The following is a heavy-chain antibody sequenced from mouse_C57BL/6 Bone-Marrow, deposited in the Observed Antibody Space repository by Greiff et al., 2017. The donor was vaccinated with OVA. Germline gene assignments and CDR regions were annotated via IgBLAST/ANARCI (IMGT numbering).Heavy chain of an antibody. CDR1: EYEFPSHD. J-gene: IGHJ3*01. Sequence: EVQLVESGGGLVQPGESLKLSCASTEYEFPSHDMSWVRKTPEKRLELVAAINSDGGSTYYPDTMERRFIISRDNTKKTLYLHMSSLRSEDTALYYSARHVREDWFAYWGQGTLVTVSA. V-gene: IGHV5-2*01. CDR3: ARHVREDWFAY. CDR2: INSDGGST.